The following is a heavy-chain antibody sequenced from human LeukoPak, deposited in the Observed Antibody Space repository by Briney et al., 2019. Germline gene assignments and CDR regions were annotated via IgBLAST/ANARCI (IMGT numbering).Heavy chain of an antibody. J-gene: IGHJ4*02. CDR2: IRYDGSNK. CDR3: AKGGYGVYYFDY. D-gene: IGHD4-17*01. Sequence: GGSLRLSCAASGFTFSSYGMHWVRQAPGKGLEWVAFIRYDGSNKYYADSVKGRFTISRDNSKNTLYLQMNSLRAEDTAVYYCAKGGYGVYYFDYWGQGTLVTASS. V-gene: IGHV3-30*02. CDR1: GFTFSSYG.